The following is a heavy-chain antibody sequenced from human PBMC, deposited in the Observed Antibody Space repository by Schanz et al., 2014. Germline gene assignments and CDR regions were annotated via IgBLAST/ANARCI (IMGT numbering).Heavy chain of an antibody. J-gene: IGHJ4*02. Sequence: EVQLVESGGGLVKPGGSLRLSCAASGFTFSSYSLAWVRQAPGKGLEWVSAINTADTTYYADSVKGRFTVSRDNSKNTVYLHMNSLRDEDTAVYYCAKELRPGTERPRGNFDYWGQGTLVTVSS. CDR3: AKELRPGTERPRGNFDY. CDR1: GFTFSSYS. D-gene: IGHD6-13*01. CDR2: INTADTT. V-gene: IGHV3-23*04.